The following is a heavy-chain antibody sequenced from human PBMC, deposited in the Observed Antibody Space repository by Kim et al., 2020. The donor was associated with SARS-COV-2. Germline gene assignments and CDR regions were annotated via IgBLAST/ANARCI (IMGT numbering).Heavy chain of an antibody. J-gene: IGHJ4*02. V-gene: IGHV4-34*01. CDR3: ARGRKYDFWSSYYQFDY. Sequence: LKSRVTISVDTSKNQFSLKLSSVTAADTAVYYCARGRKYDFWSSYYQFDYWGQGTLVTVSS. D-gene: IGHD3-3*01.